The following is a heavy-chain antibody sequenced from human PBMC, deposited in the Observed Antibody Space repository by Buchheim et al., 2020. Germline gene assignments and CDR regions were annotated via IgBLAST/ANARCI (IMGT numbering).Heavy chain of an antibody. J-gene: IGHJ6*02. D-gene: IGHD3-3*01. V-gene: IGHV4-59*01. CDR3: ARTVTIFGVVIMRDYYGMDV. Sequence: QVQLQESGPGLVKPSEILSLTCTVSGGSISSYYWSWIRQPPGKGLEWIGYIYYSGSTNYNPSLKSRVTISVDTSKNQFSLKLSSVTAADTAVYYCARTVTIFGVVIMRDYYGMDVWGQGTT. CDR1: GGSISSYY. CDR2: IYYSGST.